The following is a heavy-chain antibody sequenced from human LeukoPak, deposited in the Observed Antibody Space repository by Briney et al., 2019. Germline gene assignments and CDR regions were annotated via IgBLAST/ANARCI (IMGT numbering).Heavy chain of an antibody. CDR1: GFTFNSYS. CDR3: ARAPYGSGSYYRVGYDG. J-gene: IGHJ4*02. D-gene: IGHD3-10*01. V-gene: IGHV3-64*01. CDR2: ISLNGGST. Sequence: GGSLRLSCAASGFTFNSYSMNWVRQAPGKGLEYVSAISLNGGSTYYANSVKGRFTISRDNSKNTLYLQMGSLRAEDMAVYYCARAPYGSGSYYRVGYDGWGQGTLGTASS.